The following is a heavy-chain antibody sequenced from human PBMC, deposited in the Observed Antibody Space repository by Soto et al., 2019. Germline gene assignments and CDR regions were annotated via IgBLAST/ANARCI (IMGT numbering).Heavy chain of an antibody. CDR1: GFSLSTSGVG. J-gene: IGHJ5*02. V-gene: IGHV2-5*02. Sequence: QITLKESGPTLVKPTQTLTLTCTFSGFSLSTSGVGVGWIRQPPGKALEWLALIYWDDDKRYSPSLKSRLTITEDTPKNQVVLTMTNMDPVDTATYYCAHSEGSAMSPNWFDPWGQGTLVTVSS. CDR3: AHSEGSAMSPNWFDP. CDR2: IYWDDDK. D-gene: IGHD2-2*01.